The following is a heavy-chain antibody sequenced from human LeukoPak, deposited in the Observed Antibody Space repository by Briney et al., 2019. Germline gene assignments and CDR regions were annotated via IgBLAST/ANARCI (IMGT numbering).Heavy chain of an antibody. V-gene: IGHV3-23*01. D-gene: IGHD1-14*01. Sequence: GGSLRLSCVASEFTFSSYAMSWVRQAPGKGLERVTAISGSGTTTYYADSVKGRFTISRDNSKNTLYLQMNSLRAEDTALYYCAKGVRDHGFDHWGQGTLVTVSS. CDR3: AKGVRDHGFDH. J-gene: IGHJ4*02. CDR2: ISGSGTTT. CDR1: EFTFSSYA.